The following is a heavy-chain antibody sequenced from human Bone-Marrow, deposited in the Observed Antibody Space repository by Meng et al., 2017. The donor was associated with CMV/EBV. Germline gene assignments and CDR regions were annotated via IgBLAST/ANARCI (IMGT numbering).Heavy chain of an antibody. D-gene: IGHD2-2*02. V-gene: IGHV1-69*05. CDR2: IIPIFGTA. J-gene: IGHJ6*01. CDR3: ARARYCSSTSCYIRDTYYYYGMDV. Sequence: SVKVSCKASGGTFSSYAISWVRQAPGQGLEWMGGIIPIFGTANYAQKFQGRVTITTDESTSTAYMELSSLRSEDTAVYYCARARYCSSTSCYIRDTYYYYGMDVWGQGTTVTGYS. CDR1: GGTFSSYA.